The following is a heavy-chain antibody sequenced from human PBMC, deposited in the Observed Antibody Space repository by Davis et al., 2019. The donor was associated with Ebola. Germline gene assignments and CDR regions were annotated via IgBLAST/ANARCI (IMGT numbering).Heavy chain of an antibody. CDR1: GYSFTDDG. V-gene: IGHV1-18*01. Sequence: AASVKVSCKASGYSFTDDGISWVRQAPGQGLEWMGWISTYNGNTNYAQKLQGRVTMTTDTSTSTAYMELRSLRSDDTAVYYCARDTTVTPPDYWGQGTLVTVSS. CDR3: ARDTTVTPPDY. D-gene: IGHD4-17*01. CDR2: ISTYNGNT. J-gene: IGHJ4*02.